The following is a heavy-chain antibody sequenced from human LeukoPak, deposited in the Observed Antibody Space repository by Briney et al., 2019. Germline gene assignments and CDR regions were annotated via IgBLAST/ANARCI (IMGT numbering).Heavy chain of an antibody. Sequence: SETLSLTCTVSGYSISSGYYWGWIRPPAGKGLEWIGRIYTSGSTNYNPSLKSRVTMSVDTSKNQFSLKLSSVTAADTAVYYCARVGVLGAFDIWGQGTMVTVSS. CDR2: IYTSGST. J-gene: IGHJ3*02. D-gene: IGHD3-16*01. V-gene: IGHV4-4*07. CDR1: GYSISSGYY. CDR3: ARVGVLGAFDI.